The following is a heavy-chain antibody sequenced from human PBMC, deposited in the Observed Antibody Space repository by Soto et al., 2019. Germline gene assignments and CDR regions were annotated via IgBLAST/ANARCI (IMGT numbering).Heavy chain of an antibody. D-gene: IGHD5-18*01. CDR3: AREVERLYSYGYLEY. CDR2: INPSGGST. Sequence: QVQLVQSGAEVKKPGASVKVSCKASGYTFTSYYMHWVRQAPGQGLEWMGIINPSGGSTSYAQKFQGRVTMTRDTSTSTVYMELSSLRSEDTAVYYCAREVERLYSYGYLEYWGQGTLVTVSS. J-gene: IGHJ4*02. CDR1: GYTFTSYY. V-gene: IGHV1-46*01.